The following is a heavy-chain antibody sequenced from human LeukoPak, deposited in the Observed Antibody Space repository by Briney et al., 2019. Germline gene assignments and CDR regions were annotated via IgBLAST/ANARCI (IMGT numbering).Heavy chain of an antibody. V-gene: IGHV4-34*01. CDR3: ARGRGGTMTRRWYNWFDP. Sequence: ASETLSLTCAVYGGSFSGYYWSWIRQPPGKGLEWIGEINRSGSTNYNPSLKSRVTISVDTSKNQFSLKLSSVTAADTAVYYCARGRGGTMTRRWYNWFDPWGQGTLVTVSS. D-gene: IGHD4-23*01. CDR1: GGSFSGYY. CDR2: INRSGST. J-gene: IGHJ5*02.